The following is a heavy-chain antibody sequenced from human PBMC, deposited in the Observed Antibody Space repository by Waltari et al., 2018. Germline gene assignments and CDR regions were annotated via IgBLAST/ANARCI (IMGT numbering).Heavy chain of an antibody. CDR1: GGSISSYY. J-gene: IGHJ5*02. Sequence: QVQLQESGPGLVKPSETLSLTCTVSGGSISSYYWSWIRQPPGKGLGWIGYTYYRGSTNYNPPLKSRVTISVDTSKNQFSLKLSAVTAADTAVYYCAREGYYDILTGYSNWFDPWGQGTLVTVSS. CDR3: AREGYYDILTGYSNWFDP. D-gene: IGHD3-9*01. CDR2: TYYRGST. V-gene: IGHV4-59*01.